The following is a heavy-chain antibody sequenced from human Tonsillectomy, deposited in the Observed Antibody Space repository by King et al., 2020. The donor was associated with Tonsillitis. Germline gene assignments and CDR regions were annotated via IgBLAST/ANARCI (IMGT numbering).Heavy chain of an antibody. J-gene: IGHJ5*02. Sequence: QLVQSGAEVKKPGSSVKVSCKASGGTFSSYAISWVRQAPGQGLEWMGGIIPIFGTANYAQKFQGRVTITADESTSTAYMELSSLRSEDTAVYYCARGYCRSTSCYARMLWGNWFDPWGQGTLVTVSS. V-gene: IGHV1-69*12. CDR2: IIPIFGTA. CDR1: GGTFSSYA. CDR3: ARGYCRSTSCYARMLWGNWFDP. D-gene: IGHD2-2*01.